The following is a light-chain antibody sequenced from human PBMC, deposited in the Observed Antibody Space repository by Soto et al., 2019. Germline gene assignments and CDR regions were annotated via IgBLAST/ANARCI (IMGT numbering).Light chain of an antibody. CDR3: CSYAGSSTYI. V-gene: IGLV2-23*01. J-gene: IGLJ1*01. CDR1: SSDVGSHNL. CDR2: EGS. Sequence: QSALIQPASVSGSPGQSITISCTGTSSDVGSHNLVSWYQQHPDRAPKLMIYEGSKRPSGVSNRFSGSKSGNTASLTISGLQAEDEADYFCCSYAGSSTYIFGSGTKVTVL.